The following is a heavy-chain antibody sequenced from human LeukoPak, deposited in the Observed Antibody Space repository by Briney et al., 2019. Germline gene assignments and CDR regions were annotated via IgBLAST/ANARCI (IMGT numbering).Heavy chain of an antibody. CDR1: GYSISSGYY. D-gene: IGHD2-2*02. Sequence: KPSETLSLTCTVSGYSISSGYYWGWIRQPPGKGLEWIGSIYHSGSTYYNPSLKSRVTISVDTSKNQFSLKLSSVTAAGTAVYYCARGLYTYNVRYFDNWGQGTLVTVSS. CDR2: IYHSGST. CDR3: ARGLYTYNVRYFDN. V-gene: IGHV4-38-2*02. J-gene: IGHJ4*02.